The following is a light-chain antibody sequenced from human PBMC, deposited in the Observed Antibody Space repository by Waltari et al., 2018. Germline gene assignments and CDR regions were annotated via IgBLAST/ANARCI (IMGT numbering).Light chain of an antibody. CDR2: DVT. V-gene: IGLV2-14*03. CDR3: CSYTSSDSYV. Sequence: QSALTQPATVSGSPAQSTTLSSTVTRSVIGPHDFFSWYQQHPAEAPKVVISDVTNRPSGASHPFSASKSGNTASLTISALQAEDEADYYCCSYTSSDSYVFGPGTKVTV. J-gene: IGLJ1*01. CDR1: RSVIGPHDF.